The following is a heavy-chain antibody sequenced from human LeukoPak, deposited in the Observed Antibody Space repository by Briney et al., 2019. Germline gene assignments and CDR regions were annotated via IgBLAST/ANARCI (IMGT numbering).Heavy chain of an antibody. CDR3: AKEGDYGAFDY. J-gene: IGHJ4*02. CDR1: GFSVSGYW. D-gene: IGHD4-17*01. V-gene: IGHV3-7*03. Sequence: GGSLRLSCAVSGFSVSGYWMTWVRQAPGKGLEWVANIKQDGSEKNYVDSVKGRFTISRDNSKNTLYLQMNSLRAEDTAVYYCAKEGDYGAFDYWGQGTLVTVSS. CDR2: IKQDGSEK.